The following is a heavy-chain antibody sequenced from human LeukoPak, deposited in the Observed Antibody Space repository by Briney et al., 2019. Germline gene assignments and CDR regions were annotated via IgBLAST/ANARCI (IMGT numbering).Heavy chain of an antibody. Sequence: GGSLRLSCAASGFTFSDHYMDWVRQAPGKGLEWVGRIRNKAKSYATAYAESVKGRFTISRDDSKNTAYLQMNSLKTEDTAVYYCTHYYDSSGYYGAFDIWGQGTMVTVSS. D-gene: IGHD3-22*01. CDR1: GFTFSDHY. CDR2: IRNKAKSYAT. J-gene: IGHJ3*02. V-gene: IGHV3-73*01. CDR3: THYYDSSGYYGAFDI.